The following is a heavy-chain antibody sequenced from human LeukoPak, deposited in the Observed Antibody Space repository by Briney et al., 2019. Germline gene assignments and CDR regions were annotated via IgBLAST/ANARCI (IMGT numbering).Heavy chain of an antibody. CDR2: ISYDGSNK. Sequence: GGSLRLSCAASGFTFSSYAMHWVRQAPGKGLEWVAVISYDGSNKYYADSVKGRFTISRDNSKNTLYLQMNSLRAEDTAVYYCAKVTVITLWGQGTMVTVSS. J-gene: IGHJ3*01. V-gene: IGHV3-30-3*01. CDR3: AKVTVITL. CDR1: GFTFSSYA.